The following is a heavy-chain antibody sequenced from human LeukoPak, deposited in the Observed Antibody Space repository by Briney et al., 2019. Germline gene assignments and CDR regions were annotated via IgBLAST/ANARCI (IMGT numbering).Heavy chain of an antibody. CDR1: GGSISSPTHY. CDR2: IYYSGNT. Sequence: SETLSLTCTVSGGSISSPTHYWGWIRQPPGKELEWIGSIYYSGNTNYSPSLKSRVAISVDTSKNQFSLNLSSVTAADTAVYYCGRHPSMVTFGGAIDYWGQGTLVTVSS. V-gene: IGHV4-39*01. J-gene: IGHJ4*02. CDR3: GRHPSMVTFGGAIDY. D-gene: IGHD3-16*01.